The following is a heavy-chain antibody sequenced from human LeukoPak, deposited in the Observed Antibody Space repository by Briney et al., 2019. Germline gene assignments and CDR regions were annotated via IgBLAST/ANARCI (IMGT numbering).Heavy chain of an antibody. D-gene: IGHD3-22*01. CDR3: ARDPTPYDSSGYYFDY. Sequence: PRGSLRLSCAASGFTFSSYWMSWVRQAPGKGLEWVANIKQDGSEKYYVDSVKGRFTISRDNAKNSLYLQMNSLRAEDTAVYYCARDPTPYDSSGYYFDYWGQGTLVTVSS. V-gene: IGHV3-7*01. CDR2: IKQDGSEK. CDR1: GFTFSSYW. J-gene: IGHJ4*02.